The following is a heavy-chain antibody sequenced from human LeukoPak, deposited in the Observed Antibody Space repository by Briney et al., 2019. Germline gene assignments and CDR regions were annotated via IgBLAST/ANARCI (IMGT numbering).Heavy chain of an antibody. Sequence: PGRSLRLSCAASGFTFSSYSMTWVRQAPGKGLEWVSYIGSSSSTIYYADSVKGRFTISRDNAKNSLYLQMNSLRAEDTAVYYCARDVEGFYYYGMDVWGQGTTVTVSS. V-gene: IGHV3-48*01. CDR2: IGSSSSTI. CDR1: GFTFSSYS. J-gene: IGHJ6*02. CDR3: ARDVEGFYYYGMDV. D-gene: IGHD3-3*01.